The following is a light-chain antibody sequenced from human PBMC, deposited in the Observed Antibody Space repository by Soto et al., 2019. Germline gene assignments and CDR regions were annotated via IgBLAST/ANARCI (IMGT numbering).Light chain of an antibody. Sequence: EVVLTQSPATLSVSPGERATLSCRASQSVNINLAWYQQKPGQAPYLLIYTASTRATGVPARFSGSGSGTEFNLTISTLQSEEFTVYYCQQYNNWPITFGQGTRLEI. V-gene: IGKV3-15*01. CDR3: QQYNNWPIT. CDR1: QSVNIN. CDR2: TAS. J-gene: IGKJ5*01.